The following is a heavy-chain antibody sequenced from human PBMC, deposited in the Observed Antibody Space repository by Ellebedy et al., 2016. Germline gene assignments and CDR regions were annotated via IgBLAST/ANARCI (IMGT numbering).Heavy chain of an antibody. CDR1: GFSLSTSGVG. Sequence: SGPTLVXPTQTLTLTCTFSGFSLSTSGVGVGWIRQPPGKALEWLALIYWDDDKRYSPSLKTRLTISKDTSKNQVVLTMTNMDPVDTATYYCARTKYSSSSVGGMDAFDIWGQGTMVTVSS. CDR3: ARTKYSSSSVGGMDAFDI. J-gene: IGHJ3*02. V-gene: IGHV2-5*02. D-gene: IGHD6-6*01. CDR2: IYWDDDK.